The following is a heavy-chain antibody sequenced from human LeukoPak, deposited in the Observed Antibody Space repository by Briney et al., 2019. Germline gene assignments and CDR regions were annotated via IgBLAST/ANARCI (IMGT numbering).Heavy chain of an antibody. V-gene: IGHV1-2*02. Sequence: ASVKVSCKASGYTFTGYYLHWVRQAPGQGLEWMGWINPNSGGTNYAQKFQGRVTMTRDTSISTAYMELSRLRSDDTAVYYCARDPTTMVRGVTPNWFDPWGQGTLVTVSS. CDR1: GYTFTGYY. D-gene: IGHD3-10*01. CDR2: INPNSGGT. CDR3: ARDPTTMVRGVTPNWFDP. J-gene: IGHJ5*02.